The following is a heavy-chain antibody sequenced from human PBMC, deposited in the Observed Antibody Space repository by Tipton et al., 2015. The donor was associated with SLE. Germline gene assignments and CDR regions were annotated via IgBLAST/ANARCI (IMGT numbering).Heavy chain of an antibody. Sequence: SLRLSCAASGINFRNSIMHWVRQAPGKGLEWVAGMSFDGSTYCVGSVQGRLTISRDDSRNTLYLQMDSLKTEDTAVYYCVREGRSSGRAPAFDIWGQGTMVAVSS. J-gene: IGHJ3*02. V-gene: IGHV3-30*03. CDR2: MSFDGST. CDR1: GINFRNSI. D-gene: IGHD6-19*01. CDR3: VREGRSSGRAPAFDI.